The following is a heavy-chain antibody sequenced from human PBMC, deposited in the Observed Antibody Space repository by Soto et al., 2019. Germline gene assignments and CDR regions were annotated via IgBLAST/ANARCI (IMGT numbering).Heavy chain of an antibody. V-gene: IGHV4-4*02. J-gene: IGHJ4*02. Sequence: SETLSLTCNVSGGSITNNNWWSWVRQPPGKGLEWIGAIYHSGHTSFNPSLKSRATLSLDYSDNQFSLKLNSVTAADTAVYYCARDRGGLTYAYDYWGQGTLVTVSS. CDR3: ARDRGGLTYAYDY. CDR1: GGSITNNNW. CDR2: IYHSGHT. D-gene: IGHD5-18*01.